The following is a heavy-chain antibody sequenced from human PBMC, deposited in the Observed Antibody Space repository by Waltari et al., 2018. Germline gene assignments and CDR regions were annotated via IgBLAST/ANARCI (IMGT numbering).Heavy chain of an antibody. J-gene: IGHJ4*02. CDR2: IYHSGST. D-gene: IGHD1-26*01. CDR1: GYSISRCYS. Sequence: QFQLQDSGPGLMKPSETLSLTCPVSGYSISRCYSWRWIRQPPGKGLEWIGSIYHSGSTYYNPSLKSRVTISVDTSKNQFSLKLSSVTAADTAVYYCANSYRYSGSYLGDYWGQGTLVTVSS. CDR3: ANSYRYSGSYLGDY. V-gene: IGHV4-38-2*01.